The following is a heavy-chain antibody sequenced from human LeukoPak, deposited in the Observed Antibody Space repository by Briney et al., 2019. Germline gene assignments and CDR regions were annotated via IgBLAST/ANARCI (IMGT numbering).Heavy chain of an antibody. J-gene: IGHJ4*02. CDR1: GGSFSGYY. Sequence: PPETLSLTCAVYGGSFSGYYWSWIRQPPGKGLEWIGEINHSGSTNYNPSLKSRVTISVDTSKNQFSLKLSSVTAADTAVYYCARDTRDSSGYFDYWGQGTLVTVSS. CDR3: ARDTRDSSGYFDY. CDR2: INHSGST. D-gene: IGHD3-22*01. V-gene: IGHV4-34*01.